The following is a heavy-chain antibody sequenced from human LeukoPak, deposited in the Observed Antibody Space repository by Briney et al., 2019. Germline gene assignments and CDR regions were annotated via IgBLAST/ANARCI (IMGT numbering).Heavy chain of an antibody. Sequence: SETLSLTCTVSDYSISSGYYWGWIRQPPGEGLEWIGNIYHSGSTYYNPSLKSRVTISVDTSKNQFSLKLSSVTATDTAVYYCASLKNVDFFDYWGQGTLVTVSS. CDR1: DYSISSGYY. D-gene: IGHD1-1*01. V-gene: IGHV4-38-2*02. J-gene: IGHJ4*02. CDR3: ASLKNVDFFDY. CDR2: IYHSGST.